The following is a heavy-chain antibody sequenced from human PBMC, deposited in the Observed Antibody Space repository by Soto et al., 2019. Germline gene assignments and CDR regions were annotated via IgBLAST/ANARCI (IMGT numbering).Heavy chain of an antibody. D-gene: IGHD6-6*01. J-gene: IGHJ6*02. V-gene: IGHV4-39*01. CDR3: ARHVKKYSSSSYYYYGMDV. CDR2: IYYSGST. Sequence: QLQLQESGPGLVKPSETLSLTCTVSGGSISSSSYYWDWIRQPPGKGLEWIGSIYYSGSTYYNPSLKSRVTISVDTSKNQFSLKLSSVTAADTAVYYCARHVKKYSSSSYYYYGMDVWGQGTTVTVSS. CDR1: GGSISSSSYY.